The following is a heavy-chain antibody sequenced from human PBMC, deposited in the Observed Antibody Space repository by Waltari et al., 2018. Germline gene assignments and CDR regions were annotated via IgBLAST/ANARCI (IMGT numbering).Heavy chain of an antibody. D-gene: IGHD1-26*01. CDR3: ARADRSLTPIYWYFDL. V-gene: IGHV4-34*01. CDR1: GGSFSGYY. CDR2: INHSGIT. J-gene: IGHJ2*01. Sequence: QVHLQQWGAGLLKPSETLSLTCAVYGGSFSGYYWSWIREPPGKRLEWIGEINHSGITNYNPSLMSPVAISVHPSRNHFSLKLSCGPAADSAVYYCARADRSLTPIYWYFDLWGRGTLVSVSS.